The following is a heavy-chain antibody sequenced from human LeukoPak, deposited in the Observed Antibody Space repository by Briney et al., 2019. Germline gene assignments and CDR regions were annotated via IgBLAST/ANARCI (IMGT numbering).Heavy chain of an antibody. J-gene: IGHJ4*02. Sequence: SETLSLTCTVSGGSLSNNNYYWAWIRQPPGKGLEYIGSIYYSGSPYYNPSLKSRVTISVDTSKNQFSLRLSSVTAADTAVYYCATWRIAKTAFDYWGQGTLVTVSS. CDR2: IYYSGSP. D-gene: IGHD6-6*01. CDR3: ATWRIAKTAFDY. CDR1: GGSLSNNNYY. V-gene: IGHV4-39*01.